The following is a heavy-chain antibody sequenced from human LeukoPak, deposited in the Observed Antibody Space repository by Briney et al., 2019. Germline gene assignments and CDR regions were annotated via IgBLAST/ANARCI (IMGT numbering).Heavy chain of an antibody. CDR3: AKAVGYGSGRYFDY. V-gene: IGHV3-23*01. J-gene: IGHJ4*02. Sequence: GGSLRLSCAASGFTFSSYAVSWVRQAPGKGLEWVSAISGSGGSTYYADSVKGRFTISRDNSKNTLYLQMNSLRAEDTAVYYCAKAVGYGSGRYFDYWGQGTLVTVSS. D-gene: IGHD6-19*01. CDR2: ISGSGGST. CDR1: GFTFSSYA.